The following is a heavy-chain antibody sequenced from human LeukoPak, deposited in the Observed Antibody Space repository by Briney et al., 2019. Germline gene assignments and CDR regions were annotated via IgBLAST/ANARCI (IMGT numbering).Heavy chain of an antibody. CDR2: IYYSEST. CDR3: ARDHYGSGRNFYYMDV. J-gene: IGHJ6*03. Sequence: SETLSLTCTVSGGSISSSSYYWGWIRQPPGKGLEWIGSIYYSESTYYNPSLKSRVTMSIDTSKNHFSLKLSSVTAADTAVYYCARDHYGSGRNFYYMDVWGKGTTVTVSS. D-gene: IGHD3-10*01. CDR1: GGSISSSSYY. V-gene: IGHV4-39*07.